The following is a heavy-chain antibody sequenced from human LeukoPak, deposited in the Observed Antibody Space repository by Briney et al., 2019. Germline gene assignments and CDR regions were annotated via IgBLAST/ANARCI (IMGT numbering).Heavy chain of an antibody. Sequence: SETLSLTCAVYGGSFSGYYWIWIRQPPGKGLEWIGEINHSGSTNYNPSLKSRVTISVDTSKNQFSLKLSSVTAADTAVYYCARWMVRGVIRAFDIWGQGTMVTVSS. CDR1: GGSFSGYY. D-gene: IGHD3-10*01. CDR3: ARWMVRGVIRAFDI. J-gene: IGHJ3*02. CDR2: INHSGST. V-gene: IGHV4-34*01.